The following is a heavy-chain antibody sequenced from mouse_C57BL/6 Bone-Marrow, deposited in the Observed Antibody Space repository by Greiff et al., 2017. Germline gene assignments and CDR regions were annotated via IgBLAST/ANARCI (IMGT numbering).Heavy chain of an antibody. J-gene: IGHJ2*01. CDR1: GFNIKDDY. V-gene: IGHV14-4*01. D-gene: IGHD1-1*01. CDR2: IDPENGDT. Sequence: VQLQQSGAELVRPGASVKLSCTASGFNIKDDYMHWVKQRPEQGLEWIGWIDPENGDTEYASKFQGKATITADTSSNTAYLQLSSLTSEDTAVYYCTAYYYGRSPYYFDYWGQGTTLTVSS. CDR3: TAYYYGRSPYYFDY.